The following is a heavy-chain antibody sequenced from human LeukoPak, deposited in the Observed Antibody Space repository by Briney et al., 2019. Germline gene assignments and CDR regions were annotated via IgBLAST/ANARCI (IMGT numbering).Heavy chain of an antibody. CDR1: GGSISSYY. V-gene: IGHV4-59*08. J-gene: IGHJ4*02. D-gene: IGHD2-15*01. CDR2: IYYSGST. CDR3: ARHILTHCSGGSCYPAELDY. Sequence: PSETLSLTRTVYGGSISSYYWSWIRQPPGKGLEWIGYIYYSGSTNYNPSLKSRVTISVDTSKNQFSLKLSSVTAADTAVYYCARHILTHCSGGSCYPAELDYWGQGTLVTVSS.